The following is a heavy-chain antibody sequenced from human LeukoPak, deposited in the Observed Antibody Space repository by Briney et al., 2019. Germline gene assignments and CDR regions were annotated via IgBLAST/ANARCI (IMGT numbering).Heavy chain of an antibody. CDR1: GGSISTYY. J-gene: IGHJ4*02. D-gene: IGHD3-22*01. CDR2: IYYIGST. CDR3: ARGHSYYYDSSAYYPDFDY. V-gene: IGHV4-59*01. Sequence: SETLSLTCTVSGGSISTYYWSWIRQPPGKGLEWMGYIYYIGSTNYHPSLKSRVTISVDKSKNQFSLKLSSVTAADTAVYYCARGHSYYYDSSAYYPDFDYWGQGTLVTVSS.